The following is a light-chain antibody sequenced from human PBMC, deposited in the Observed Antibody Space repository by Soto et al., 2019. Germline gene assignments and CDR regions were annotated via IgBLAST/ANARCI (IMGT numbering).Light chain of an antibody. J-gene: IGKJ2*01. CDR3: QQYGSSSYT. V-gene: IGKV3-20*01. Sequence: EIVLTQSPGTLSLSQGERATLSCRASQSVSSSYLAWYQQKPGQAPGLLIYGASSRATGIPDRFSGSGSGTDFTITISRLEPEDFAVYYCQQYGSSSYTFGQGTQLEIK. CDR2: GAS. CDR1: QSVSSSY.